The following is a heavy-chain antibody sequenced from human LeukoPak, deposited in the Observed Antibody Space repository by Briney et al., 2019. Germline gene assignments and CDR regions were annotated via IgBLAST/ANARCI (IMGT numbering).Heavy chain of an antibody. V-gene: IGHV3-23*01. CDR3: AKGSSGYFFDL. D-gene: IGHD3-22*01. CDR1: GFIFNNYG. Sequence: GGSLRLSCAASGFIFNNYGLVWVRQAPGKGLEWVSAISNDGGGTTYADFVKGRFSVSRDNSKNTLFLQMNSLRAEDTALYYCAKGSSGYFFDLWGQGTLVTVST. J-gene: IGHJ4*02. CDR2: ISNDGGGT.